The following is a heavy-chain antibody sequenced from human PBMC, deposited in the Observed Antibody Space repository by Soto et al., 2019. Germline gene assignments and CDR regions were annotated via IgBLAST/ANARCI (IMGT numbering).Heavy chain of an antibody. Sequence: ASVKVSCKASGYTFTSYAMHWVRQAPGQRLEWMGWINAGNGNTKYSQKFQGRVTITRDTSASTAYMELSSLRSEDTAVYYCARGLPSHDWSSSWAYYDYWVQGTLATVSS. D-gene: IGHD3-3*01. V-gene: IGHV1-3*01. J-gene: IGHJ4*02. CDR1: GYTFTSYA. CDR2: INAGNGNT. CDR3: ARGLPSHDWSSSWAYYDY.